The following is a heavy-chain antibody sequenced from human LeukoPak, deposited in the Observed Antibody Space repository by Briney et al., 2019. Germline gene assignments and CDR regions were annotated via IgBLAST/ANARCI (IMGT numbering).Heavy chain of an antibody. J-gene: IGHJ4*02. Sequence: PGGSLRLSCAASGFTFSTLWMSWVRQAPGRGLEWVANINQDESAKYYLNSVEGRFTVSRDNAKNSLYLQMNSLRAEDTAVYYCAREVGYWGQGTLVTVSS. V-gene: IGHV3-7*03. CDR2: INQDESAK. CDR1: GFTFSTLW. CDR3: AREVGY.